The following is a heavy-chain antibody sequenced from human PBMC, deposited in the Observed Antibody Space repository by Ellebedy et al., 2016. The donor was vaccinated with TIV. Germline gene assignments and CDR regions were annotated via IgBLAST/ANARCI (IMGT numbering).Heavy chain of an antibody. CDR3: ARVPTGNFYYYYYYMDV. V-gene: IGHV4-34*01. J-gene: IGHJ6*03. D-gene: IGHD4-23*01. CDR2: INHSGST. Sequence: GSLRLSXAASGFTFSSYAMSWVRQPPGKGLEWIGEINHSGSTNYNPSLKSRVTISVDTSKNQFSLKLSSVTAADTAVYYCARVPTGNFYYYYYYMDVWGKGTTVTVSS. CDR1: GFTFSSYA.